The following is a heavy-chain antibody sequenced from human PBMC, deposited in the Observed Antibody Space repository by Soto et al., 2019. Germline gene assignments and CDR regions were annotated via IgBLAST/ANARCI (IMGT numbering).Heavy chain of an antibody. Sequence: GSLRLSFAASGFTFSSYAMSWVRQAPGKGLEWVSAISGSDNNTYYADSVKGRFTISRDNSKNTLYLQMSSLRADDTAVYYCAPMGVWGQGTTVTVSS. CDR2: ISGSDNNT. CDR3: APMGV. J-gene: IGHJ6*02. CDR1: GFTFSSYA. V-gene: IGHV3-23*01.